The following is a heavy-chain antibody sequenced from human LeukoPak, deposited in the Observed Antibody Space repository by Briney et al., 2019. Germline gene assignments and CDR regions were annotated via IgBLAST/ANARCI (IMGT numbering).Heavy chain of an antibody. D-gene: IGHD5-12*01. V-gene: IGHV1-46*01. Sequence: ASVKVSCKASGYTFTRHYLHWVRQAPGQGLEWMGIINPSGGSATYAQKFEGRVTMTRDTSTSTVCMELSSLRSEDTAVYYCARDPSTAYSGYGGDYWGQGTLVTVSS. CDR2: INPSGGSA. J-gene: IGHJ4*02. CDR3: ARDPSTAYSGYGGDY. CDR1: GYTFTRHY.